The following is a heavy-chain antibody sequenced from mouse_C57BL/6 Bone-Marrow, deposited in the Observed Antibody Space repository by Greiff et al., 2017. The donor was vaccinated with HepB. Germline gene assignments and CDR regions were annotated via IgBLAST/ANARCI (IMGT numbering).Heavy chain of an antibody. D-gene: IGHD1-1*01. CDR1: GYTFTDYY. Sequence: VQLQQSGPVLVKPGASVKMSCKASGYTFTDYYMNWVKQSHGKSLEWIGVINPYNGGTSYNQKFKGKATLTVDKSSSTAYMELNSLTSEDSAVYYTASGTTVVAHYAIDYCGQGTSVTASS. CDR2: INPYNGGT. V-gene: IGHV1-19*01. CDR3: ASGTTVVAHYAIDY. J-gene: IGHJ4*01.